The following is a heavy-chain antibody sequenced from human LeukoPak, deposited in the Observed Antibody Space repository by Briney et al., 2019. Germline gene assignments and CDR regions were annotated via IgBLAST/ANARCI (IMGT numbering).Heavy chain of an antibody. J-gene: IGHJ6*03. D-gene: IGHD6-13*01. CDR2: IYYSGST. CDR1: GGSISSYY. Sequence: SETLSLTCTVSGGSISSYYWSWIRQPPGKGLEWIGYIYYSGSTNYNPSLRSRVTISVDTSKNQFSLKLSSVTAADTAVYYCARGSGNSSSWYYYGDNSNYYYYMDVWGKGTTVTVSS. V-gene: IGHV4-59*01. CDR3: ARGSGNSSSWYYYGDNSNYYYYMDV.